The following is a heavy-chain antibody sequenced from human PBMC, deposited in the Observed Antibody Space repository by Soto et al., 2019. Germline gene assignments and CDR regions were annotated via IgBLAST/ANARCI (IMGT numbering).Heavy chain of an antibody. V-gene: IGHV4-34*01. CDR1: GGSFSGYY. Sequence: SETLSLTCAVYGGSFSGYYWSWIRQPPGKGLEWIGEINHSGSTNYNPSLKSRVTISVDTSKNQFSLKLSSVTAADTAVYYCARALIKDQDWYFDLWGRGTLVTVSS. CDR3: ARALIKDQDWYFDL. CDR2: INHSGST. J-gene: IGHJ2*01.